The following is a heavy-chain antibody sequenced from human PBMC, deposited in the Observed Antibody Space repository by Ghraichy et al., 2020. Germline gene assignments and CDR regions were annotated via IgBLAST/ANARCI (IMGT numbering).Heavy chain of an antibody. CDR2: ISSSGST. CDR3: ARSSGGDGYKGYFDS. CDR1: GGSISSYY. D-gene: IGHD5-24*01. V-gene: IGHV4-59*01. J-gene: IGHJ4*02. Sequence: SETLSLTCTVSGGSISSYYWSWIRLPPGKGLEWIGYISSSGSTKDNPSLKSRVTISLDTSKNQFSLKLSSVTAADTAVYYCARSSGGDGYKGYFDSWGQGTLVTVSS.